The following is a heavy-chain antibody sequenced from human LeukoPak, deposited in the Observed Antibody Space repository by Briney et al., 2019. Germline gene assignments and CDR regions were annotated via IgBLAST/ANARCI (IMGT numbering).Heavy chain of an antibody. CDR2: INHSGST. V-gene: IGHV4-38-2*01. Sequence: PSETLSLTCAVSGYSISSGYYWGWIRQPPGKGLEWIGEINHSGSTNYNPSLKSRVTISVDTSKNQFSLKLSSVTAADTAVYYCARGTGYSSGSGFDYWGQGTLVTVSS. CDR1: GYSISSGYY. J-gene: IGHJ4*02. D-gene: IGHD6-19*01. CDR3: ARGTGYSSGSGFDY.